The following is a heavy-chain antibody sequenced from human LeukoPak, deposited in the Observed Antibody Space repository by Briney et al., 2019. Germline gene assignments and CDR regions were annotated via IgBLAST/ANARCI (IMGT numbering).Heavy chain of an antibody. D-gene: IGHD6-13*01. V-gene: IGHV3-48*03. CDR2: ISSIGSTI. CDR1: GFTFSSYE. Sequence: PGGSLRLSCAASGFTFSSYEMNWVRQAPGKGLEWVSYISSIGSTIYYADSVKGRFTISRDNAKNSLYLQMNSLRAEDTAVYYCARMSQYSSSDFDYGGQGTLVTLSS. J-gene: IGHJ4*02. CDR3: ARMSQYSSSDFDY.